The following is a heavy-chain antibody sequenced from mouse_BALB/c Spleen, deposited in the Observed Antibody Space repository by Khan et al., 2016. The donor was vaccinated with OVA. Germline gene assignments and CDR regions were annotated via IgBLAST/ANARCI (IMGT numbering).Heavy chain of an antibody. V-gene: IGHV5-6*01. J-gene: IGHJ3*01. CDR2: VSTGGGYT. D-gene: IGHD1-1*01. CDR3: ARLAYYYDSEGFAY. Sequence: EVQLQESGGDLVKPGGSLKLSCAASGFTFSTYGMSWVRQTPDKRLEWVATVSTGGGYTYYPDSAKGRFTISRDNAKNTLYLQMSSLKSEDTAMFYCARLAYYYDSEGFAYWGQGTLVTVSA. CDR1: GFTFSTYG.